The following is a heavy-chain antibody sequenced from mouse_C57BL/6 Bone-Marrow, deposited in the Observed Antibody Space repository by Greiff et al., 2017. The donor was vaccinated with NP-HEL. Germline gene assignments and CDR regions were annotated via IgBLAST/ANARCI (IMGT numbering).Heavy chain of an antibody. CDR2: IYPGDGDT. CDR1: GYAFSSYW. J-gene: IGHJ1*03. D-gene: IGHD1-1*01. V-gene: IGHV1-80*01. Sequence: VMLVESGAELVKPGASVKISCKASGYAFSSYWMNWVKQRPGKGLEWIGQIYPGDGDTNYNGKFKGKATLTADKSSSTAYMQLSSLTSEDSAVYFCARAVITTVRSYWYFDVWGTGTTVTVSS. CDR3: ARAVITTVRSYWYFDV.